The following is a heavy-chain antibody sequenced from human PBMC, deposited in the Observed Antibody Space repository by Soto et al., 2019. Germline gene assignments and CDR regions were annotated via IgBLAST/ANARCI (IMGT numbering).Heavy chain of an antibody. CDR3: AKLLRDLY. J-gene: IGHJ4*02. V-gene: IGHV3-30*18. CDR1: GFTFSSYG. CDR2: ISYDGSNK. D-gene: IGHD2-21*01. Sequence: PGGSLRLSCAASGFTFSSYGMHWVRQAPGKGLEWVAVISYDGSNKYYADSVKGRFTISRDNSKNTLYLQMNSLRAEDTAVYYCAKLLRDLYWGQGTLVTVSS.